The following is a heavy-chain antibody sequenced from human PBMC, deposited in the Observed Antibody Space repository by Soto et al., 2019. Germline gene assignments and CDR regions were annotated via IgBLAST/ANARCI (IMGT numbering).Heavy chain of an antibody. CDR2: INPSGGST. Sequence: QVQLVQSGAEVKKPGASVKVSCKASGYTFTSYYMHWVRQAPGQGLEWMGIINPSGGSTSYAQKFQGRVTMTRDTSTSTVYMELSSLRSEDTAVYCCASEGIQRQHLIDYWGQGTLVTVSS. V-gene: IGHV1-46*01. CDR3: ASEGIQRQHLIDY. CDR1: GYTFTSYY. D-gene: IGHD6-13*01. J-gene: IGHJ4*02.